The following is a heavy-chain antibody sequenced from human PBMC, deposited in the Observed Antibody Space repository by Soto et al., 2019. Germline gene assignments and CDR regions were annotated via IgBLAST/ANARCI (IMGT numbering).Heavy chain of an antibody. D-gene: IGHD3-9*01. CDR1: GYTSTSYD. CDR3: ARGRGGDILTGYYTSDFNY. CDR2: MNPNSGNT. V-gene: IGHV1-8*01. Sequence: ASVKVSCKASGYTSTSYDINWVRQATGQGLEWMGWMNPNSGNTGYAQKFQGRVTMTRNTSISTAYMELSSLRSEDTAVYYCARGRGGDILTGYYTSDFNYWGQGTLVTVSS. J-gene: IGHJ4*02.